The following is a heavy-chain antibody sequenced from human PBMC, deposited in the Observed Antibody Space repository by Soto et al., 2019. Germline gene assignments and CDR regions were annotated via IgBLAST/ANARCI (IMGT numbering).Heavy chain of an antibody. CDR3: ARQRTAYYYFDY. V-gene: IGHV4-59*08. CDR1: GGYISSFY. J-gene: IGHJ4*02. CDR2: ISYSGST. D-gene: IGHD5-18*01. Sequence: SETLSVTSTVAGGYISSFYWSWIRQPPGKGLEWIGYISYSGSTNYNPSLQSRVTISVDTSKKQFSLKLSSVTAADTAVYYCARQRTAYYYFDYWGQGTLVTVSS.